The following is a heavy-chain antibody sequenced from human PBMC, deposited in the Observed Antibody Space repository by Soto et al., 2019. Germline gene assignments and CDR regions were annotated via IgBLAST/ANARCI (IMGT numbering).Heavy chain of an antibody. CDR1: GFTVSSNY. V-gene: IGHV3-66*01. CDR2: IYSGGST. Sequence: EVQLVESGGGLVQPGGSLRLSCAASGFTVSSNYMSWVRQAPGKGLEWVSVIYSGGSTYYADSVKGRFTISRDNSKNTLYLQMNSLRAEDMAVYYCARGSAGFYYYGMDVWGQGTTVTVSS. D-gene: IGHD2-15*01. J-gene: IGHJ6*02. CDR3: ARGSAGFYYYGMDV.